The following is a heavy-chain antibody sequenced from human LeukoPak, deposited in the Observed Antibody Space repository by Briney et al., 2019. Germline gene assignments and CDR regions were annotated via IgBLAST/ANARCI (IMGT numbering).Heavy chain of an antibody. V-gene: IGHV4-59*01. Sequence: SETLSLTCTVSGGSISSYYWSWVRQPPGKGLEWIGYIYYSGSTNYNPSLKSRVTISVDTSKNQFPLKLSSVTAADTAVYYCARDHYYDSNGYYPFDYWGQGTLVTVSS. J-gene: IGHJ4*02. CDR1: GGSISSYY. CDR3: ARDHYYDSNGYYPFDY. CDR2: IYYSGST. D-gene: IGHD3-22*01.